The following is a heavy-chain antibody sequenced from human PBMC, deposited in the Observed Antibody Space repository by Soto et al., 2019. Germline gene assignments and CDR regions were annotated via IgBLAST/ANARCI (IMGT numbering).Heavy chain of an antibody. Sequence: EVQLVESGGGLVKPGRSLRLSCTASGFTFGDYAMSWFRQAPGKGLEWVGFIRSKAYGGTTEYAASVKGRFTISRDDSKSIAYLQMNSLKTEDTAVYYCTREADSGYYYYGMDVWGQGTTVTVSS. J-gene: IGHJ6*02. CDR3: TREADSGYYYYGMDV. V-gene: IGHV3-49*05. D-gene: IGHD6-25*01. CDR1: GFTFGDYA. CDR2: IRSKAYGGTT.